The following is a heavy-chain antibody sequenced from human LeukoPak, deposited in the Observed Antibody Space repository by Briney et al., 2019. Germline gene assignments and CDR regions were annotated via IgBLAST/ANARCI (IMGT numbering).Heavy chain of an antibody. CDR3: AREVPLPPPNWAQQLARLLYHVHYYMDV. CDR2: IKQDGSEK. CDR1: GFTFSSYW. Sequence: PGGSLRLSCAASGFTFSSYWMSWVRQAPGKGLEWVANIKQDGSEKYYVDSVKGRFTISRDNAKNSLYLQMNSLRAEDTAVYYCAREVPLPPPNWAQQLARLLYHVHYYMDVWGKGTTVTVSS. J-gene: IGHJ6*03. V-gene: IGHV3-7*01. D-gene: IGHD6-13*01.